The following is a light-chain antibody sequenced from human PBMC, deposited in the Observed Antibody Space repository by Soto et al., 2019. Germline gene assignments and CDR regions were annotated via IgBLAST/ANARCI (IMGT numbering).Light chain of an antibody. J-gene: IGKJ5*01. CDR1: QSISSY. CDR2: AAS. Sequence: DIQMTQSPSSLSASVGDRVTITCRASQSISSYFNWYQQKPGKAPKLLIYAASSLQSGVPSRISGSGSGTDFTLTISSLQPEDFATYYCQPSYSTPFTFGQGTRLEIK. CDR3: QPSYSTPFT. V-gene: IGKV1-39*01.